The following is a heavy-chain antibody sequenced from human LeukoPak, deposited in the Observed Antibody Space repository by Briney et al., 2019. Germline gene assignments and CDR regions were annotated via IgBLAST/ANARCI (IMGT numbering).Heavy chain of an antibody. V-gene: IGHV3-21*01. Sequence: GGSLRLSCGASGFTFSDYSMNWARQAPGKGLAWVASITSAGGYRYYADSVKGRFTISRDNAQNSLFLQMNSLRAEDTAVYFCATSGGFVLPNAITGNWYMDVWGRGTTVTVSS. CDR2: ITSAGGYR. D-gene: IGHD2-2*01. CDR3: ATSGGFVLPNAITGNWYMDV. CDR1: GFTFSDYS. J-gene: IGHJ6*03.